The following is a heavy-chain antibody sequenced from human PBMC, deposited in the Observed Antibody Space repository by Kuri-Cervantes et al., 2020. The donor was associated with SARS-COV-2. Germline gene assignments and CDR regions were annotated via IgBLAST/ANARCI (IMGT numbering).Heavy chain of an antibody. D-gene: IGHD3-10*01. V-gene: IGHV4-34*01. J-gene: IGHJ4*02. CDR1: GGSFSGYY. CDR3: ARGYGEIDY. Sequence: SQTLSLTCGVYGGSFSGYYWTWIRQPPGKGLEWIGEINHSGSTNYNPSLKSRVTMSVDTSKNQFTLRLSSVTAADTAVYYCARGYGEIDYWGQGTLVTVSS. CDR2: INHSGST.